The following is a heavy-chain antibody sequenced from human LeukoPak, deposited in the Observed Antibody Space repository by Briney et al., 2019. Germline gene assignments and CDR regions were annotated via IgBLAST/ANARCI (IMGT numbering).Heavy chain of an antibody. CDR1: GGTFSSYA. CDR2: IIPIFGTA. J-gene: IGHJ4*02. Sequence: SVKVSCKASGGTFSSYAISWVRQAPGQGLEWMGGIIPIFGTANYAQKFQGRVTITADESMSTAYMELSSLRSEDTAVYYCARGHWGSGYFDYWGQGTLVTVSS. D-gene: IGHD3-10*01. CDR3: ARGHWGSGYFDY. V-gene: IGHV1-69*13.